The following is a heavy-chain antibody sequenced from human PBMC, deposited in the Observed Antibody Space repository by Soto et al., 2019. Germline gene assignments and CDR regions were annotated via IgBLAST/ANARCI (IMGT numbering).Heavy chain of an antibody. J-gene: IGHJ6*02. CDR2: ISAYNGNT. CDR3: ARDQVPKSYYDFWSGDYYGMDV. Sequence: ASVKVSCKASGYTFTSYGISWVRQAPGRGLEWMGWISAYNGNTNYAQKLQGRVTMTTDTSTSTAYMELRSLRSDDTAVYYCARDQVPKSYYDFWSGDYYGMDVWGQGTTVTV. CDR1: GYTFTSYG. D-gene: IGHD3-3*01. V-gene: IGHV1-18*04.